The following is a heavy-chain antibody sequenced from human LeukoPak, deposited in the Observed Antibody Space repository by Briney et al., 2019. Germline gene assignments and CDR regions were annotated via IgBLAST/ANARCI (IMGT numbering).Heavy chain of an antibody. D-gene: IGHD2-2*01. Sequence: PSETLSLTCTVSGGSISSYYWSWIRQPAGKGLEWIGRIYTSGSTNYNPSLKSRVTMSVDTSKNQFSLKLSSVTAADTAVYYCARDAPYCSSTSCYRYWYFDLWGRGTLVTVSS. J-gene: IGHJ2*01. CDR2: IYTSGST. CDR1: GGSISSYY. V-gene: IGHV4-4*07. CDR3: ARDAPYCSSTSCYRYWYFDL.